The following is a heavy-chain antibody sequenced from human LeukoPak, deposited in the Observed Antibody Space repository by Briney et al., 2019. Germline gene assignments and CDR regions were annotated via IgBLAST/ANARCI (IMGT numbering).Heavy chain of an antibody. V-gene: IGHV4-59*12. CDR2: IYHSGST. CDR1: GGSISSYY. J-gene: IGHJ3*01. D-gene: IGHD6-13*01. CDR3: VRAADGYAFDV. Sequence: SETLSLTCTVSGGSISSYYWSWIRQPAGKGLEWIGEIYHSGSTNYNASLNRRVTISIDKSKNQFSLKLTSVTAADTAVYSCVRAADGYAFDVWGQGTMVTVSS.